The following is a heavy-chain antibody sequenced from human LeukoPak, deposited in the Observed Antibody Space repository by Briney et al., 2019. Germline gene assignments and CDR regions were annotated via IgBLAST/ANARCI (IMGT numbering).Heavy chain of an antibody. CDR3: ARMHIYSSGWHRGGRHFDY. CDR1: GYTFTGYY. Sequence: GASVKVSCKASGYTFTGYYMHWVRQAPGQGLEWMGWTNPNSGGTNYAQKFQGRVTMTRDTSISTAYMELSRLRSDDTAVYYCARMHIYSSGWHRGGRHFDYWGQGTLVTVSS. V-gene: IGHV1-2*02. D-gene: IGHD6-19*01. J-gene: IGHJ4*02. CDR2: TNPNSGGT.